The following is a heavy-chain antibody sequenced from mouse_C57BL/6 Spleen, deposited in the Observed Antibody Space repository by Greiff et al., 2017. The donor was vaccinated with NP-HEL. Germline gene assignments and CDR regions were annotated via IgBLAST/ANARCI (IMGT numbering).Heavy chain of an antibody. CDR1: GYSITSCYY. V-gene: IGHV3-6*01. Sequence: EVKLMESGPGLVKPSQSLSLTCSVTGYSITSCYYWNWIRQPPANKLEWMGYISYDGSNNYNPSLKNRITITRDKSKNQFFLKLNSVTTEDTATYYCAREGNYYGRDFGYWGQGTTLTVSS. CDR3: AREGNYYGRDFGY. J-gene: IGHJ2*01. CDR2: ISYDGSN. D-gene: IGHD1-1*01.